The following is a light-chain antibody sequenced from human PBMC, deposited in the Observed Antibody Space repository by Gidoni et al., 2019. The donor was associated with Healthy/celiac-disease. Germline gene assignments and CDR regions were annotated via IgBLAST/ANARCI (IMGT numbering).Light chain of an antibody. V-gene: IGLV1-40*01. J-gene: IGLJ3*02. CDR1: SSNIGAGYD. CDR3: QSYDSSLSGSWV. CDR2: GNS. Sequence: QSVLTQPPSASGAPGQRFTISCTGSSSNIGAGYDVHWYQQLPGTAPKLLIYGNSNRPSGVPDRFSGSKSGTSASLAITGLQAEDEADYYCQSYDSSLSGSWVFGGGTKLTVL.